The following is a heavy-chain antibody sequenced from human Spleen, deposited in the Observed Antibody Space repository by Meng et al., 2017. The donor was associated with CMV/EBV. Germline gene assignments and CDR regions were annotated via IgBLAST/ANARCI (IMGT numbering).Heavy chain of an antibody. D-gene: IGHD2-2*01. CDR2: IRSKAYGGTT. CDR1: GFTFGDYA. Sequence: GGSLRLSCTASGFTFGDYAMNWVRQAPGKGLEWVGFIRSKAYGGTTEYAASVKGRFTISRDDSKSIAYLQMNSLRAEDTAVYYCAKADLGYCSGTICYRFDYWGQGTLVTVSS. V-gene: IGHV3-49*04. J-gene: IGHJ4*02. CDR3: AKADLGYCSGTICYRFDY.